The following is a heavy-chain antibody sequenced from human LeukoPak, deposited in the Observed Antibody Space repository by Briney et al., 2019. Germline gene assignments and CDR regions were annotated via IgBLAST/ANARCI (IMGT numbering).Heavy chain of an antibody. Sequence: PSETLSLTCTVSGDSRTHYYWNWTRQPLGKGLECISFIHSNGYTKYSFALKSRITISVDTSTKQFYLNLISVTAADSAVYYCTRALFSVNHHDLWGQGTLVTVSS. J-gene: IGHJ4*02. D-gene: IGHD1-14*01. V-gene: IGHV4-59*01. CDR2: IHSNGYT. CDR1: GDSRTHYY. CDR3: TRALFSVNHHDL.